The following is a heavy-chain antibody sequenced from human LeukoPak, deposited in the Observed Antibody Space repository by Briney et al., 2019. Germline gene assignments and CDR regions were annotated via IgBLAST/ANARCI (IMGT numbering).Heavy chain of an antibody. Sequence: GGSLRLSCAASGFTVSSNYMSWVRQAPGKGLEWVSAISGSGGSTYYADSVKGRFTISRDNSKNTLYLQMNSLRAEDTAVYYCAIDGYCSSTSCAAAHDYWGQGTLVTVSS. CDR3: AIDGYCSSTSCAAAHDY. V-gene: IGHV3-23*01. CDR2: ISGSGGST. J-gene: IGHJ4*02. CDR1: GFTVSSNY. D-gene: IGHD2-2*01.